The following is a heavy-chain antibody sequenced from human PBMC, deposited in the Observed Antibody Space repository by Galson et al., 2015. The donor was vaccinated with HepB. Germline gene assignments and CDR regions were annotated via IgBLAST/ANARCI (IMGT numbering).Heavy chain of an antibody. D-gene: IGHD1-26*01. Sequence: SETLPLTCSLFGGFISTYSWSWIRQPPGKGLEWIGHLHYSGIANYNPSLNSRVTISLDPSNKQFSLNVRSLTAAHTAMYFCARDLGSGRYPCDYHYGLDVWGQGTTVTVSS. J-gene: IGHJ6*02. CDR1: GGFISTYS. CDR3: ARDLGSGRYPCDYHYGLDV. CDR2: LHYSGIA. V-gene: IGHV4-59*12.